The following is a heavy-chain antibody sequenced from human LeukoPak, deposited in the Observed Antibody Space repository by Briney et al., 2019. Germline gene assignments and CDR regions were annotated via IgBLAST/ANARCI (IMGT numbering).Heavy chain of an antibody. CDR2: ISYDGSSK. Sequence: GGSLRLSCAASGFTFSTYAMHWVRQAPGKGLEWVAVISYDGSSKYYADSLKGRFTISRDNSKNTLYLQMNSLRPEDTAVYYCVRDMMVAVAGFDYWGQGTLVTVSS. CDR3: VRDMMVAVAGFDY. D-gene: IGHD6-19*01. CDR1: GFTFSTYA. J-gene: IGHJ4*02. V-gene: IGHV3-30*04.